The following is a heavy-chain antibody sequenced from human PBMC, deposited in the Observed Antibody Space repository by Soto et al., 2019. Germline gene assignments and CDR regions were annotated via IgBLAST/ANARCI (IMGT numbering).Heavy chain of an antibody. CDR2: ISHDGSEK. Sequence: QVQLVESGGGVVQPGTSLRLSCAASGFKFSFFAMHWVRQAPGKGLEWVAVISHDGSEKYYADSVKGRFSISRDNSKNTLTLQMNSLRPDDTAVYFCAKALGELSPESYDYWGQGTLITVSS. D-gene: IGHD3-16*02. CDR1: GFKFSFFA. V-gene: IGHV3-30*18. J-gene: IGHJ4*02. CDR3: AKALGELSPESYDY.